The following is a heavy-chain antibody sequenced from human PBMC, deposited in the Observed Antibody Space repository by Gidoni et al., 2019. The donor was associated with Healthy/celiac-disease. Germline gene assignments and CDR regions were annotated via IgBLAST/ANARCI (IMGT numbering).Heavy chain of an antibody. D-gene: IGHD3-3*01. V-gene: IGHV3-23*01. CDR1: GFTFSSYA. Sequence: EVQLLESGGGLVQPGGSLRLSCAASGFTFSSYAMSWVRQAPGKGLEWVSAISGSGGSTYYADSEKGRFTISRDNSKNTLYLQMNSLRAEDTAVYYCAKDGGYDFWSGPSPRYFDYWGQGTLVTVSS. CDR3: AKDGGYDFWSGPSPRYFDY. CDR2: ISGSGGST. J-gene: IGHJ4*02.